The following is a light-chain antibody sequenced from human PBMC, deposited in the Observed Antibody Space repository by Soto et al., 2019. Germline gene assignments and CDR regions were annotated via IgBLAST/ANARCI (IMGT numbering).Light chain of an antibody. Sequence: EIVLTQSPGTLSLSPGERATLSCRASQSVSSSFLAWYQQKPGQAPRLLIYVASTRATGIPDRFSGSGSGTDFTLTISRLEPEDGAVYYCQQYGSSPLTCGGGTRVESK. V-gene: IGKV3-20*01. CDR2: VAS. CDR3: QQYGSSPLT. J-gene: IGKJ4*01. CDR1: QSVSSSF.